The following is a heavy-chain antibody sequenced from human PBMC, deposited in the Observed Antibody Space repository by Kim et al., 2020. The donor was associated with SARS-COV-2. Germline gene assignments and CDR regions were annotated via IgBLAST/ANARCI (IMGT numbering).Heavy chain of an antibody. CDR2: IYYSGST. V-gene: IGHV4-39*01. Sequence: LETLSLTCTVSGGSISSSSYYWGWIRQPPGKGLEWIGSIYYSGSTYYNPSLKSRVTISVDTSKNQFSLKLSSVTAADTAVYYCARAAAAEHYYYYYGMDVWGQGTTVTVSS. D-gene: IGHD6-13*01. CDR1: GGSISSSSYY. CDR3: ARAAAAEHYYYYYGMDV. J-gene: IGHJ6*02.